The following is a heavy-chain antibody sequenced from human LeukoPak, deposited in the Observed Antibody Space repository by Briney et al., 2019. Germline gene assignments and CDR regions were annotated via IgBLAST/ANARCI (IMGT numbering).Heavy chain of an antibody. D-gene: IGHD1-26*01. CDR2: ISSSSSTI. CDR1: GFTFSTYS. J-gene: IGHJ4*02. Sequence: GGSLRLSCAASGFTFSTYSINWVRQAPGKGLEWVSYISSSSSTIYYADSVKGRFTISRDNAKNSLYLQMNSLRAEDTAVYYCARDSRATLDYWGQGTLVTVSS. CDR3: ARDSRATLDY. V-gene: IGHV3-48*01.